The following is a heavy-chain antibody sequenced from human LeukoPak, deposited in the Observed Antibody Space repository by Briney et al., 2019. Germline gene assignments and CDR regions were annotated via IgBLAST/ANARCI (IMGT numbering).Heavy chain of an antibody. V-gene: IGHV6-1*01. D-gene: IGHD3-22*01. J-gene: IGHJ4*02. CDR3: ARDGGRFYDSSGYYFDY. Sequence: SQTLSLTCAISGDSVSSNSAAWNWIRQSPSRGLEWLGRTYYRSKWYNDYAVSVKSRITINPDTSKNQFSLQLNSVTPEDTAVYYCARDGGRFYDSSGYYFDYWGQGTLVTVSS. CDR1: GDSVSSNSAA. CDR2: TYYRSKWYN.